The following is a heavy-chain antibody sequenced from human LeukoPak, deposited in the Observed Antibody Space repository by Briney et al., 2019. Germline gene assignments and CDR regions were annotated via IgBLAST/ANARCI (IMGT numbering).Heavy chain of an antibody. CDR1: GYSISSGYY. V-gene: IGHV4-38-2*01. CDR2: IYHSGST. Sequence: SETLSLTCAVSGYSISSGYYWGWIRQPPGKGLEWIGRIYHSGSTYYNPSLKSRVTISVDTSKNQFSLKLSSVTAADTAVYYCAKHFIPDKAKGTKYYYHHHMDVWGKGTTVTVSS. CDR3: AKHFIPDKAKGTKYYYHHHMDV. J-gene: IGHJ6*03. D-gene: IGHD5-18*01.